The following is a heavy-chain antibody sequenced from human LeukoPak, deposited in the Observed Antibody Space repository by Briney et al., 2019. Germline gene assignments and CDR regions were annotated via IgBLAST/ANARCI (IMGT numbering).Heavy chain of an antibody. J-gene: IGHJ4*02. Sequence: ASVTVSCKASGGTFSSYAISWVRQAPGQGLEWMGGIIPIFGTANYAQKFRGRVTITADESTSTAYMELSSLRSEDTAVYYCARGFIPTTQSSGWYSWGQGTLVTVSS. D-gene: IGHD6-19*01. CDR1: GGTFSSYA. V-gene: IGHV1-69*13. CDR2: IIPIFGTA. CDR3: ARGFIPTTQSSGWYS.